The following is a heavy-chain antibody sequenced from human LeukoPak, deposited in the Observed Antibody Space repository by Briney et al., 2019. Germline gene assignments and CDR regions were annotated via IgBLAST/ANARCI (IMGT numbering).Heavy chain of an antibody. CDR2: ISGSGGST. CDR1: GFTFSSYA. D-gene: IGHD5-18*01. J-gene: IGHJ4*02. Sequence: PGGSLRLSCAASGFTFSSYAMSWVRQAPGKGLEWVSAISGSGGSTYYADSVKGRFTIARDNSKNTLYLQMNSLRAEDTAVYYCARAVDTAMVLDYWGQGTLVTVSS. CDR3: ARAVDTAMVLDY. V-gene: IGHV3-23*01.